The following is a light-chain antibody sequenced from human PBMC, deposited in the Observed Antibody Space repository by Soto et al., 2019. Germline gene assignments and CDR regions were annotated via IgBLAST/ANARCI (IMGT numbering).Light chain of an antibody. CDR2: GVS. CDR1: QSVSSNY. CDR3: QQYHNTPIT. Sequence: EIVLTQSPGTLSLSPWERATLSCRASQSVSSNYLAWYQQIPGQAPRLLIYGVSSRAAGIPDRFGGSGSGTDFTLTINRLEPEDFAVYYCQQYHNTPITFGQGTRLEIK. J-gene: IGKJ5*01. V-gene: IGKV3-20*01.